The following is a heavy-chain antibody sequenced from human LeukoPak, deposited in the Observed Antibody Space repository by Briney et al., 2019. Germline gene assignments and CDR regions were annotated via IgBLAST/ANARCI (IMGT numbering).Heavy chain of an antibody. J-gene: IGHJ6*02. CDR2: IIPIFGTA. CDR1: GGTFSSYA. V-gene: IGHV1-69*13. CDR3: ARPYTAMDYGMDV. D-gene: IGHD5-18*01. Sequence: VKVSCKASGGTFSSYAISWVRQAPGQGLEWMGGIIPIFGTANYAQKFQGRVTITADESTSTAYMELSSLRSEDTAVNYCARPYTAMDYGMDVWGQGTTVTVSS.